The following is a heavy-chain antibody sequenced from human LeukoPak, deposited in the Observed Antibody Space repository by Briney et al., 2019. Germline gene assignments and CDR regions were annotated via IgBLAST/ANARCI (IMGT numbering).Heavy chain of an antibody. D-gene: IGHD3-9*01. CDR3: AKDFYDILTRSNDY. Sequence: GGSLRLSCAASGFTFSSYAMSWVRQAPGRGLEWVSAISGSGGSTYYADSVKGRFTISRDNSKNTLYLQMNSLRAEDTAVYYCAKDFYDILTRSNDYWGHGTLVTVSS. J-gene: IGHJ4*01. V-gene: IGHV3-23*01. CDR1: GFTFSSYA. CDR2: ISGSGGST.